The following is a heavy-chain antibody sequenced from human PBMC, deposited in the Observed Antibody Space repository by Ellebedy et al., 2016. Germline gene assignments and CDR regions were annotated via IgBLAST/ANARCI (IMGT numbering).Heavy chain of an antibody. CDR1: GYTFNSND. CDR3: ARIHTSGGMYYDMYADY. Sequence: ASVKVSCKASGYTFNSNDINWVRQATGQGLEWLGWMNPNSANTGYARKFQGRVTMTRDTSIGTAYMELSGLTSEDTAVYFCARIHTSGGMYYDMYADYWGQGTLVTVSS. J-gene: IGHJ4*02. V-gene: IGHV1-8*01. D-gene: IGHD3-9*01. CDR2: MNPNSANT.